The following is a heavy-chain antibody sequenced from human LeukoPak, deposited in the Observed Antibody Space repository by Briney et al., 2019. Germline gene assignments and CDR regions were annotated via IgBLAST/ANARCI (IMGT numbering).Heavy chain of an antibody. CDR1: GFTFGDYA. CDR3: TRGTIFGVVPEFDY. V-gene: IGHV3-49*04. CDR2: IRSKAYGGTT. D-gene: IGHD3-3*01. Sequence: GGSLRLSCTASGFTFGDYAMSWVRQAPGKGLEGVGFIRSKAYGGTTEYAASVKGRFTISRDDSKSIAYLQMNSLKTEDTAVYYCTRGTIFGVVPEFDYWGQGTLVTVSS. J-gene: IGHJ4*02.